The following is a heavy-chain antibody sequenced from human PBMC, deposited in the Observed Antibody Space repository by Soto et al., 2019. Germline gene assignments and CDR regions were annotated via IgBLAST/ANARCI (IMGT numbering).Heavy chain of an antibody. V-gene: IGHV3-66*01. CDR3: ARDSYTRY. CDR1: GFIVSTSY. D-gene: IGHD4-4*01. CDR2: IYNDGST. Sequence: GGSLRLSCAVSGFIVSTSYMSWVRQAPGKGLQWVSIIYNDGSTYYADSVKGRFTVSRDDSKNTLYLEILSLRAEDTAVYYCARDSYTRYWGQGTLVNVSS. J-gene: IGHJ4*02.